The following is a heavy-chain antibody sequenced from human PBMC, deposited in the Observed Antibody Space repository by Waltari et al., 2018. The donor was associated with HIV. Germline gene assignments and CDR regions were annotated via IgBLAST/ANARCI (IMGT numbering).Heavy chain of an antibody. J-gene: IGHJ4*02. Sequence: EVQLVQSGEVVKQLGASLKISCQGPGYNFATYWIGWVRQMPGKGLEWTGIIYPGDSDTRYSPSFQGQVTISADKSIRTAYLQWSSLKASDTAMYYCTKGMYANQDYFDNWGQGTLVTVSS. CDR3: TKGMYANQDYFDN. CDR2: IYPGDSDT. D-gene: IGHD2-8*01. CDR1: GYNFATYW. V-gene: IGHV5-51*03.